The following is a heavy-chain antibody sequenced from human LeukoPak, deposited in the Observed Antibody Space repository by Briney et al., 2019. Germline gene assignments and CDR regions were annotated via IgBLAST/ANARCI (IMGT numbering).Heavy chain of an antibody. Sequence: GGSLRFSCAASGFTFSSYWMHWVRQAPGKGLVCVSRITSDGSSTSYADSVRGRFTISRDNAKNTVYLQMNSLRAEDTAVYYCARDLTGAVFDFWGQGTLVTVSS. CDR1: GFTFSSYW. J-gene: IGHJ4*02. V-gene: IGHV3-74*01. CDR3: ARDLTGAVFDF. D-gene: IGHD1-26*01. CDR2: ITSDGSST.